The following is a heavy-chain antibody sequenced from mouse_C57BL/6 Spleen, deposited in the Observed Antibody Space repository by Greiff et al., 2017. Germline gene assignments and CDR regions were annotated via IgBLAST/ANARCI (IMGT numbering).Heavy chain of an antibody. V-gene: IGHV1-64*01. CDR3: APLWYYAMDY. J-gene: IGHJ4*01. D-gene: IGHD1-1*02. Sequence: QVQLQQPGAELVKPGASVKLSCKASGYTFTSYWMHWVKQRPGQGLEWIGLIPPNSGSTNYNEKFKSKATLTVDKSSSTAYMQLSSLTSEDSAVYYCAPLWYYAMDYWGQGTSVTVSS. CDR2: IPPNSGST. CDR1: GYTFTSYW.